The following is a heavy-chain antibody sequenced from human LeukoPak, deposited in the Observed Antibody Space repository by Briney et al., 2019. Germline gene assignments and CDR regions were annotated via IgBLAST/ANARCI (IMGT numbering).Heavy chain of an antibody. CDR3: TKDLRYYYTDDHSTMDEHDY. Sequence: AGGSLRLSCAASEFTFSKFGMHWVRQAPGQGLEWVAFILYDGSNKYYADSVKGRFTISRDNSKNTLSLQMNTLRAEDSALYYCTKDLRYYYTDDHSTMDEHDYWGQGTLVTVSS. CDR2: ILYDGSNK. J-gene: IGHJ4*02. V-gene: IGHV3-30*02. CDR1: EFTFSKFG. D-gene: IGHD2/OR15-2a*01.